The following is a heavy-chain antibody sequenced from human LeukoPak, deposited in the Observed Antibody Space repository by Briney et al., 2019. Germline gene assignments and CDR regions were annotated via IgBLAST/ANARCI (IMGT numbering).Heavy chain of an antibody. V-gene: IGHV1-2*02. CDR3: ARVKGWLLSNWYFDL. Sequence: GASVKVSCKASGYTFTGYYMHWVRQAPGQGLEWMGWINPNSGGTNYAQKFQGRVTMTRDTSVSTAYMELSRLRSDDTAVYYCARVKGWLLSNWYFDLWGRGTLVTVSS. CDR1: GYTFTGYY. D-gene: IGHD3-9*01. CDR2: INPNSGGT. J-gene: IGHJ2*01.